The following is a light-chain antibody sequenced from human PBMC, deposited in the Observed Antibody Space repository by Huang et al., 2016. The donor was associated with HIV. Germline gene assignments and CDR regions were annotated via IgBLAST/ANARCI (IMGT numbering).Light chain of an antibody. CDR3: LQTYTYPWT. V-gene: IGKV1-6*01. CDR2: AAS. J-gene: IGKJ1*01. CDR1: QAISND. Sequence: IQMTQSPASLSASVGDRVTITCRASQAISNDLGWYQQRLGKAPKLLVSAASHLLSGVPSRLSGSGSGTHFTLTISGLQSEDFATYYCLQTYTYPWTFGQGTKVEI.